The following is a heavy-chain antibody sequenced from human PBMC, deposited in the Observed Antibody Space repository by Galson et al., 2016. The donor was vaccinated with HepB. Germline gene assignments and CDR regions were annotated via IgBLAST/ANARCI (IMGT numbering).Heavy chain of an antibody. CDR3: AKASGSDYFFEH. CDR2: VNWDGSAT. J-gene: IGHJ4*02. Sequence: SLRLSCAASGFTFEDYVIHWVRQAPGKGLEWVSLVNWDGSATFYTDSVKGRFTISRDNRKNSLYLQMNSLTTEDTAFYFCAKASGSDYFFEHWGRGSLVTVSS. D-gene: IGHD1-26*01. CDR1: GFTFEDYV. V-gene: IGHV3-43D*03.